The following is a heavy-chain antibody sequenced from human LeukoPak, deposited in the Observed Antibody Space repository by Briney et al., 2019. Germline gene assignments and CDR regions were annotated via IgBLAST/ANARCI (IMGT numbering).Heavy chain of an antibody. V-gene: IGHV3-23*01. CDR1: GFTFSSYA. CDR2: ISGSDGST. D-gene: IGHD1-26*01. J-gene: IGHJ4*02. Sequence: GGSLRLSCAASGFTFSSYAMSWVRQAPGKGLEWVSGISGSDGSTNYADSVKGRFTISRENSKNTLYLQMNTLRADDTAVYYCAKDWAFSGNYYYFDYWGQGTLVTVSS. CDR3: AKDWAFSGNYYYFDY.